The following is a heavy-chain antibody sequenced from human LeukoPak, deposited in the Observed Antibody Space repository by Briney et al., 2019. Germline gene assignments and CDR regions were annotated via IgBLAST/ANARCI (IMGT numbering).Heavy chain of an antibody. CDR2: TYYKSKWYN. D-gene: IGHD2-21*01. J-gene: IGHJ4*02. CDR1: GDSVSSNTVA. V-gene: IGHV6-1*01. Sequence: SQTLSLTCAISGDSVSSNTVAWNWIRQSPSRGLEWLGRTYYKSKWYNNYAISVKSRITISPDTSKNQFSLQPNSVTPEDTAVYYCARGDIPLDYWGQGTLVTVSS. CDR3: ARGDIPLDY.